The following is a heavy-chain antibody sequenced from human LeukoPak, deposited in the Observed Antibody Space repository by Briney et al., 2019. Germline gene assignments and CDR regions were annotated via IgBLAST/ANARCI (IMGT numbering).Heavy chain of an antibody. Sequence: GASVKVSCKASGYTFTSYGISWVRQAPGQGLEWMGWISAYNGNTNYAQKLQGRVTMTTDTSTSTAYMELRSLRSDDTAVYYCARDRYVAGPSYYYYYMDVWGKGTTVTVSS. V-gene: IGHV1-18*01. CDR2: ISAYNGNT. CDR1: GYTFTSYG. CDR3: ARDRYVAGPSYYYYYMDV. J-gene: IGHJ6*03. D-gene: IGHD6-19*01.